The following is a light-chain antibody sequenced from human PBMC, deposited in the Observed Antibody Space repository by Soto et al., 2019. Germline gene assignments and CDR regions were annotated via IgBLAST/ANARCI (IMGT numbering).Light chain of an antibody. J-gene: IGKJ4*01. CDR1: QDISNW. CDR2: AAS. V-gene: IGKV1D-12*01. Sequence: DIQMTQSPASVSASVGDRVTLTCRASQDISNWLAWYQQKPGKAPKLLIYAASSLQTGVPSRFSGSGSGTDCTLTISSLQPEDFATYYCQQADSVPLTFGGGTKVEIK. CDR3: QQADSVPLT.